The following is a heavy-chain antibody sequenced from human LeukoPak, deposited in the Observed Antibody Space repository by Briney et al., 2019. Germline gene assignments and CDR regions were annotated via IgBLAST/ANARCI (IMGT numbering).Heavy chain of an antibody. CDR2: IIPIFGTA. J-gene: IGHJ4*02. D-gene: IGHD1-7*01. CDR1: GGTFSSYA. CDR3: ASPTPYNWNYEFDY. Sequence: ASVKVSCKASGGTFSSYAISWVRQAPGQGLEWMGGIIPIFGTANYAQKFQGRVTITTDESTSTAYMELSSLSSEDTAVYYCASPTPYNWNYEFDYWGQGTLVTVSS. V-gene: IGHV1-69*05.